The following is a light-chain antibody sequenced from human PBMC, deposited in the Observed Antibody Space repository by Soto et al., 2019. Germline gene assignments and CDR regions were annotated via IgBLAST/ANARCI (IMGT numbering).Light chain of an antibody. CDR1: QSLQYKDGNTY. CDR3: IHSLYWSPYT. V-gene: IGKV2-30*01. Sequence: DVVLTQSPLSLPVTLGQPASISCRSSQSLQYKDGNTYLPWFQQRPGQSPRRLIYLVSNRDSGVPDKFSGSGSATDFTLRITRVEAEDVVVYYCIHSLYWSPYTFGQGTKLEIE. J-gene: IGKJ2*01. CDR2: LVS.